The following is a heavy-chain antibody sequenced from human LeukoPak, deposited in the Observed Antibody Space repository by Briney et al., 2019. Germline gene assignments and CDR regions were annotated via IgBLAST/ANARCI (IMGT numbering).Heavy chain of an antibody. J-gene: IGHJ4*02. Sequence: AGMSLRLSCVASGFTFGDSAMHWVLQAPGKGLEWLSGISWNSDIRDYADSVKGRFTISRDNAKKSLDLQMNSLRPEDTALYYCARRSGSGPFDYWGQGALVTVSS. CDR2: ISWNSDIR. CDR1: GFTFGDSA. D-gene: IGHD3-10*01. V-gene: IGHV3-9*01. CDR3: ARRSGSGPFDY.